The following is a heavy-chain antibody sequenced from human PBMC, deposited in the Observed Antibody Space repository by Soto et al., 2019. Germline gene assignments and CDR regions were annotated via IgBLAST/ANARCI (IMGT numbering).Heavy chain of an antibody. CDR2: ISHDGNIK. J-gene: IGHJ6*02. CDR3: ARDYETSSAGYYYYGMDV. Sequence: QVQLVESGGGVVQPGRSLRLSCGASGFTFRSYAMHWVRQAPGKGLEWVATISHDGNIKYYADSVKGRFAIPRDNSMNAMFLQMDSLRPEDTARYYCARDYETSSAGYYYYGMDVWGHGTTVTVSS. V-gene: IGHV3-30*09. CDR1: GFTFRSYA. D-gene: IGHD3-9*01.